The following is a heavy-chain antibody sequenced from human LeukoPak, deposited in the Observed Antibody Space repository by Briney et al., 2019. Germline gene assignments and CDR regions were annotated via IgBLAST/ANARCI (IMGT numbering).Heavy chain of an antibody. CDR3: ARGRNYFPIDY. CDR2: IYSDDRT. D-gene: IGHD2/OR15-2a*01. V-gene: IGHV3-53*01. J-gene: IGHJ4*02. CDR1: TSIVSSSH. Sequence: PGGSLRLSCAASTSIVSSSHMTWVRQTPGKGLEWVSVIYSDDRTFYADSVKGRFTISRDNSKNTLYLQMNSLRAEDTAVYYCARGRNYFPIDYWGQGTLVTVSS.